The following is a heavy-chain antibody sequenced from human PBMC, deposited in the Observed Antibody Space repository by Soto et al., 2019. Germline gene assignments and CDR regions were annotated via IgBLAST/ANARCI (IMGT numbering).Heavy chain of an antibody. J-gene: IGHJ4*02. D-gene: IGHD3-9*01. CDR3: ARVGISDILTGYYRDLYFDY. CDR1: GYTFTSYA. V-gene: IGHV1-3*01. Sequence: ASVKVSCKASGYTFTSYAMHWVRQAPGQRLEWMGWINAGNGNTKYSQKFQGRVTITRDTSASTAYMELSSLRSEDTAVYYCARVGISDILTGYYRDLYFDYWGQGTLVTVSS. CDR2: INAGNGNT.